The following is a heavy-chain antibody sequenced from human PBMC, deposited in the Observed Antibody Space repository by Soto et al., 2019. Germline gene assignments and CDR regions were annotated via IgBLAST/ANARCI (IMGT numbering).Heavy chain of an antibody. Sequence: PSETLSLTCTVSGDSISSGDYYWSWIRQPPGKGLEWIGYIYYSGSTYYNPSLKGRVTISVDTSKNQFSLQLSSVTAADTAVYYCARMSSSGYYDSSGETFDPWGQGTLVTVS. CDR2: IYYSGST. CDR1: GDSISSGDYY. V-gene: IGHV4-30-4*01. CDR3: ARMSSSGYYDSSGETFDP. D-gene: IGHD3-22*01. J-gene: IGHJ5*02.